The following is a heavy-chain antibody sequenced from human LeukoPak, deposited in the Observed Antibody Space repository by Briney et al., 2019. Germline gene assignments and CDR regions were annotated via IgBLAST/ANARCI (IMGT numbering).Heavy chain of an antibody. CDR2: IYSGGST. CDR1: GFTVSSNY. V-gene: IGHV3-53*04. CDR3: ARISSGWRNWYFDL. D-gene: IGHD6-19*01. J-gene: IGHJ2*01. Sequence: GGSLRLSCAACGFTVSSNYLSWVRQAPGKGLEWVSVIYSGGSTYYADSVKGRFTISRHNSKNTLYLQMNSLRAEDTAVYYCARISSGWRNWYFDLWGRGTLVTVSS.